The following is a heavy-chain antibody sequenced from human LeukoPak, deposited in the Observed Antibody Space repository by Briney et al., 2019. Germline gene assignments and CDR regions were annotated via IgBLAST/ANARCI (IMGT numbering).Heavy chain of an antibody. V-gene: IGHV1-8*02. CDR1: GYTFTSYD. CDR2: MNPNSGNT. CDR3: ARGGGIYSSSWYGY. J-gene: IGHJ4*02. Sequence: ASVKVSCKASGYTFTSYDINWVRQATGQGLEWMGWMNPNSGNTGYAQKFQGRVTITRNTSISTAYMELSSLRSADTAVYYCARGGGIYSSSWYGYWGQGTLVTVSS. D-gene: IGHD6-13*01.